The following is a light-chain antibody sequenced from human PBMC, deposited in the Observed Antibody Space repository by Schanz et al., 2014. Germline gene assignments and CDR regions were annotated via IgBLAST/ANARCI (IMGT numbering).Light chain of an antibody. Sequence: ENVLTQSPGTLSLSPGERAALSCRASQNVDSVYLAWYQQKPGQAPRLLIYGASSRATGIPDRFSGSGSGTDFTLTISSLQSEDFAVYYCQHYGNWPLTFGGGTKVEIK. J-gene: IGKJ4*01. CDR3: QHYGNWPLT. CDR1: QNVDSVY. V-gene: IGKV3-20*01. CDR2: GAS.